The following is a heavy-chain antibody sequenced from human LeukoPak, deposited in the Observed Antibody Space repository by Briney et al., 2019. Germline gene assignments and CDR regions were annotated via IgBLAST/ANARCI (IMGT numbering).Heavy chain of an antibody. V-gene: IGHV1-69*13. Sequence: GASVKVSCKASGGTFSSYAISWVRQAPGQGLEWMGGIIPIFGTANYAQKFQGRVTITADEPTSTAYMELSSLRSEDTAVYYCARDYYDSSGYYGRLYYYYGMDVWGQGTTVTVSS. CDR1: GGTFSSYA. CDR3: ARDYYDSSGYYGRLYYYYGMDV. CDR2: IIPIFGTA. J-gene: IGHJ6*02. D-gene: IGHD3-22*01.